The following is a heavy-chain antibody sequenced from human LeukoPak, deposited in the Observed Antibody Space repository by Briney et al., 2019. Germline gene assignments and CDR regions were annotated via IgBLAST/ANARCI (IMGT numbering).Heavy chain of an antibody. J-gene: IGHJ6*03. CDR1: KFTFSDYW. D-gene: IGHD3-3*01. CDR2: IKHDGSEK. V-gene: IGHV3-7*01. CDR3: ARVWSGSEIFSSDYYYYMDV. Sequence: GGSLRLSCVASKFTFSDYWMTWVRQAPGEGLQWVAKIKHDGSEKYYVDSVKGRFTISRDNAKNSLYLQMASLRADDSAVYYCARVWSGSEIFSSDYYYYMDVWGKGTTVTVSS.